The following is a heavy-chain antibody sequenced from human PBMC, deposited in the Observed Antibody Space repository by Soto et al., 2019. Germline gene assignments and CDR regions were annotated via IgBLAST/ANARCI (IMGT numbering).Heavy chain of an antibody. CDR3: ARDSSGYYDFDY. D-gene: IGHD3-22*01. CDR2: IIPIFGTA. CDR1: GGTFSSYA. V-gene: IGHV1-69*06. Sequence: SVKVSCKASGGTFSSYAISWVRQAPGQGLEWMGGIIPIFGTANYAQKFQGRVTITADKSTSTAYMELSSLRSEDTAVYYCARDSSGYYDFDYWGQGTPVTVSS. J-gene: IGHJ4*02.